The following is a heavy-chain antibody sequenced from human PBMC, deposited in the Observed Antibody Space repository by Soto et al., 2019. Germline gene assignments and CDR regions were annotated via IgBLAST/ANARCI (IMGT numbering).Heavy chain of an antibody. CDR3: ARHYREYSSLVYYYYYMDV. Sequence: SETLSLTCTVSGGSISSYYWSWIRQPPGKGLEWIGYIYYSGSTNYNPSLKSRVTISVDTSKNQFSLKLSSVTAADTAVYYCARHYREYSSLVYYYYYMDVWGKGTTVTVSS. D-gene: IGHD6-6*01. V-gene: IGHV4-59*08. CDR2: IYYSGST. J-gene: IGHJ6*03. CDR1: GGSISSYY.